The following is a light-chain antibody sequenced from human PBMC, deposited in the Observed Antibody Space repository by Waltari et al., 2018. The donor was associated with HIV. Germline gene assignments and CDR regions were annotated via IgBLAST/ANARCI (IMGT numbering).Light chain of an antibody. CDR2: GTS. CDR1: QAITGF. Sequence: DVQMTQSPSSLSVSIGDRVIITCRASQAITGFLAWFQHRPGTAPKSLIYGTSTLQSGVPSSKFSGSGSGTEFILTITNLQPEDTGTYYCQQYSAYPLTFGGGTKVEI. J-gene: IGKJ4*01. CDR3: QQYSAYPLT. V-gene: IGKV1-16*02.